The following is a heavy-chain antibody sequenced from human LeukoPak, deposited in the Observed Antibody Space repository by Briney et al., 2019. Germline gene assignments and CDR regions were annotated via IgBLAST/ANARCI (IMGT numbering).Heavy chain of an antibody. CDR3: ARTPHYYDSSGYYY. CDR1: GGTFSSYA. D-gene: IGHD3-22*01. CDR2: IIPIFGTA. V-gene: IGHV1-69*13. Sequence: AASVKVSCKASGGTFSSYAISWVRQAPGQGLEWMGGIIPIFGTANYAQKFQGRVTITADESTSTAYMELSSLRSEDTAVYYCARTPHYYDSSGYYYWGQGTLVTVSS. J-gene: IGHJ4*02.